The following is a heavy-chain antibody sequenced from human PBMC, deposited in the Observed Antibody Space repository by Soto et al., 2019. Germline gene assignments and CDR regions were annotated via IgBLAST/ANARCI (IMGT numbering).Heavy chain of an antibody. D-gene: IGHD2-21*01. CDR3: ARGLGGVPVAEDLDY. V-gene: IGHV3-21*06. CDR2: ISTSSSNI. Sequence: GGSLRLSCVASGFSFSEYTMSWVRQAPGKGLDWVSTISTSSSNIFYAASVKGRFTVSRDNAKNTLYLQMHNLRAEDTAVYFLARGLGGVPVAEDLDYWCQRTLVAVSS. J-gene: IGHJ4*01. CDR1: GFSFSEYT.